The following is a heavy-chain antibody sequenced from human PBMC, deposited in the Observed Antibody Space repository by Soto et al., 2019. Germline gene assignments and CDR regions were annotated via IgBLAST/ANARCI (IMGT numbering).Heavy chain of an antibody. J-gene: IGHJ6*02. CDR2: ISAYNGNT. Sequence: QVQLVQSGAAVKKPGASVKDSCKASGYTFTSYGISWVRQAPGQGLEWMGWISAYNGNTNYAQKLQGRVTMTTDTSTSTAYIELRNLRADDTAVYYCARGHYDLLTGYPLYGMDVWGQGTTVTVSS. D-gene: IGHD3-9*01. CDR1: GYTFTSYG. V-gene: IGHV1-18*01. CDR3: ARGHYDLLTGYPLYGMDV.